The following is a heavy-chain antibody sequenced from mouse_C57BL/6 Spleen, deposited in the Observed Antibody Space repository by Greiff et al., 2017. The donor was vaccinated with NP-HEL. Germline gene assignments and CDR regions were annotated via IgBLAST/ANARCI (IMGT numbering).Heavy chain of an antibody. D-gene: IGHD2-2*01. CDR1: GYTFTSYW. CDR2: INPSNGGT. J-gene: IGHJ4*01. Sequence: QVQLQQPGTELVKPGASVKLSRKASGYTFTSYWMHWVKQRPGQGLEWIGNINPSNGGTNYNEKFKSKATLTVDQSSSTAYMQLSSLTSEDSAVYYCARWLPYYYAMDYWGQGTSVTVSS. CDR3: ARWLPYYYAMDY. V-gene: IGHV1-53*01.